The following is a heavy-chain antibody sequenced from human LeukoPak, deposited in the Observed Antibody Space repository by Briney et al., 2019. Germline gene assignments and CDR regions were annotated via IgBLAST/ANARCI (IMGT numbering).Heavy chain of an antibody. J-gene: IGHJ1*01. CDR2: VYPGDSDT. CDR3: ARHDSGSYHSDFQY. V-gene: IGHV5-51*01. CDR1: GYSFTSCW. Sequence: GESLKISCKGSGYSFTSCWIGWVRQMPGKGLEWMGIVYPGDSDTRYSPSFQGQVTISADKSISTAYLQWSSLKASDTAMYYCARHDSGSYHSDFQYWGQGTLVSVSS. D-gene: IGHD1-26*01.